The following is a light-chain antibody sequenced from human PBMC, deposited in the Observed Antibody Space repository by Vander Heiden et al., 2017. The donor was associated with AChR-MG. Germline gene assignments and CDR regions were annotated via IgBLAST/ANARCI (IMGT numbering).Light chain of an antibody. J-gene: IGKJ2*01. CDR3: QQDNSWPYT. Sequence: EIVMTQSPALLSVSPGERATLSCRASQSVSTNLAWYQHKPGQAPRLLIYGASTRATGIPARFSGSGSGTEFTLTISSLQSEDFAVYYCQQDNSWPYTFVQGTKLEI. CDR1: QSVSTN. CDR2: GAS. V-gene: IGKV3-15*01.